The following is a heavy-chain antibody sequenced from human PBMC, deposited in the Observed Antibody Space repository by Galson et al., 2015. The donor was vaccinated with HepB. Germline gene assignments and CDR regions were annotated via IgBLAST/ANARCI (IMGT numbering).Heavy chain of an antibody. J-gene: IGHJ5*01. CDR2: ISNDGTIT. V-gene: IGHV3-74*01. D-gene: IGHD6-19*01. CDR3: ARVYSGWYWFDS. Sequence: SLRLSCAASGFTFSHYWMHWGRQVPGKGLAWVSLISNDGTITNYADPVKGRFTISRDNARNTVYLQMDSLRAEDTAVYYCARVYSGWYWFDSWGQGTLVTVSS. CDR1: GFTFSHYW.